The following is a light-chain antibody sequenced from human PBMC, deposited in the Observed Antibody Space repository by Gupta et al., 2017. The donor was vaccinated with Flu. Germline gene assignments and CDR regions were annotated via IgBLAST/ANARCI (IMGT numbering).Light chain of an antibody. CDR1: QSVGSN. V-gene: IGKV3D-15*01. Sequence: PATLSLSPGERATLSCRASQSVGSNVAWYQQKPGQAPRLLIFGASTRATGVPARFSGSGSETDFTLTISSLQSEDFAFYSCQQENNCPLTFGGGTKVEIK. J-gene: IGKJ4*01. CDR3: QQENNCPLT. CDR2: GAS.